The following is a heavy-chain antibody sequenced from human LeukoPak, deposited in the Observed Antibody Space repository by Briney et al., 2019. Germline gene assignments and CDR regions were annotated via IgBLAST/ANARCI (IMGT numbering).Heavy chain of an antibody. Sequence: GGSLRLSCAASGFTFSSYSMTWVRQAPGKGLEWVSYISSSSSTIYYADSVKGRFTISRDNAKNSLYLQMNSLRDEDTAVYYCARDRIYGDYVSTLNYYYYGMDVWGQGTTVTVSS. CDR3: ARDRIYGDYVSTLNYYYYGMDV. D-gene: IGHD4-17*01. CDR2: ISSSSSTI. J-gene: IGHJ6*02. V-gene: IGHV3-48*02. CDR1: GFTFSSYS.